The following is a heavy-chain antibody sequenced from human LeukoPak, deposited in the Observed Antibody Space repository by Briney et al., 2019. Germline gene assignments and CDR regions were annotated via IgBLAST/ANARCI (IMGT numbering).Heavy chain of an antibody. CDR2: IWYDGSNK. CDR1: GFTFSSYG. V-gene: IGHV3-33*01. D-gene: IGHD3-9*01. Sequence: GRSLRLSCAASGFTFSSYGMHWVRQAPGKGLEWVAVIWYDGSNKYYADSVKGRFTISRDNSKNTLYPQMNSLRAEDTAVYYCAAQFNDILTGYYNRPFDYWGQGTLVTVSS. CDR3: AAQFNDILTGYYNRPFDY. J-gene: IGHJ4*02.